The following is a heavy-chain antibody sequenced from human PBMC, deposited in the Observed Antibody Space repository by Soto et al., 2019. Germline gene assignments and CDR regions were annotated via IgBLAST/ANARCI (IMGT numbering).Heavy chain of an antibody. CDR3: ARDYDSYDDAFDI. Sequence: EVQLVESGGGLVQPGGSLRLSCAASGFTFSSYWMSWVRQAPGKGLEWVANIKQDGSEKYYVDSVKGRFTISRDNAKNSLDLQMNSLRAEDTAVYYCARDYDSYDDAFDIWGQGTMVTVSS. J-gene: IGHJ3*02. D-gene: IGHD3-22*01. CDR2: IKQDGSEK. CDR1: GFTFSSYW. V-gene: IGHV3-7*03.